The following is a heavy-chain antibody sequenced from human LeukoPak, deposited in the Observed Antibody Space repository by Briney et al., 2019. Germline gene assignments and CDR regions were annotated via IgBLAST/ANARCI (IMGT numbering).Heavy chain of an antibody. Sequence: GGSLRLSCAASGFTFSSYSMNWVRQAPGKGLEGVSYITSSSSTIYYADSVKGGFTISRDNAKNSLYLQMNSLRDEDTAVYYCARTVIAGSYYFDYWGQGTLVTVSS. CDR3: ARTVIAGSYYFDY. CDR1: GFTFSSYS. J-gene: IGHJ4*02. D-gene: IGHD2/OR15-2a*01. V-gene: IGHV3-48*02. CDR2: ITSSSSTI.